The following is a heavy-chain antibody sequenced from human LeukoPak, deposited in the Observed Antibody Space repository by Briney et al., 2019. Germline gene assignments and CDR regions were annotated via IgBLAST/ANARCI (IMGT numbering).Heavy chain of an antibody. V-gene: IGHV3-7*01. CDR3: ARDGRITMVRGVIYSGPNYYMDV. CDR1: GFTFSSYW. D-gene: IGHD3-10*01. J-gene: IGHJ6*03. CDR2: IKQDGSEK. Sequence: GGSLRLSCAASGFTFSSYWMSWVRQAPGKGLEWVANIKQDGSEKYYVDSVKGRFTISRDNAKNSLYLQMNSLRAEDTAVYYCARDGRITMVRGVIYSGPNYYMDVWGKGTTVTIS.